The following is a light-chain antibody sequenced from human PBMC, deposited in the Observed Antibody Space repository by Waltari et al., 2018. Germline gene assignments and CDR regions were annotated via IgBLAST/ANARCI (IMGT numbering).Light chain of an antibody. CDR2: WVS. V-gene: IGKV4-1*01. J-gene: IGKJ1*01. CDR1: QSVLYSSNHKNY. CDR3: QQYYDAPRT. Sequence: DIVMTQSPDSLAVSLGERATINCNSSQSVLYSSNHKNYLACYRPKPGQPPKLLIYWVSTRESGVPDRFSGSGSGTDFTLTISSLQAEDVAVYYCQQYYDAPRTFGQGTKVEIK.